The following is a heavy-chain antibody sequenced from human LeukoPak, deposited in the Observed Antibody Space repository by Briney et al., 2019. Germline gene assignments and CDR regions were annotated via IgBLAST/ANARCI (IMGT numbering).Heavy chain of an antibody. CDR3: AGARIGYCSSTSCSLAY. V-gene: IGHV3-23*01. J-gene: IGHJ4*02. CDR2: ISGSGGST. D-gene: IGHD2-2*01. CDR1: GFTFSSYA. Sequence: PGGSLRLSCAASGFTFSSYAMSWVRQAPGKGLEWVSAISGSGGSTYYADSVKGRFTISRDNSKNTLYLQMNSLRAEDTAVYYCAGARIGYCSSTSCSLAYWGQGTLVTVSS.